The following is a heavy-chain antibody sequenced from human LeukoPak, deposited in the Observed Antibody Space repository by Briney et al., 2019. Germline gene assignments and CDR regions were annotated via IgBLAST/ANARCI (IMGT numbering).Heavy chain of an antibody. Sequence: GGSLRLSCAASGSTFDDYTMHWVRQAPGKGLEWVSLISWDGGSTYYADSVKGRFTISRDNSKNSLYLQMNSLRTEDTALYYCAKALYSGYDWYYFDYWGQGTLVTVSS. J-gene: IGHJ4*02. CDR3: AKALYSGYDWYYFDY. D-gene: IGHD5-12*01. CDR2: ISWDGGST. V-gene: IGHV3-43*01. CDR1: GSTFDDYT.